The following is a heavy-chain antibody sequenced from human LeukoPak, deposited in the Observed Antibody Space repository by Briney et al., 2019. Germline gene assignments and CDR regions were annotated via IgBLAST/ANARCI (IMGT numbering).Heavy chain of an antibody. V-gene: IGHV1-69*04. CDR3: ARGRVCSGGTCYSGRDYFDY. D-gene: IGHD2-15*01. Sequence: SVKVSCKASGGTFSNYAISWVRQAPGQGLEWMGRIIPILDVANYAQKFQGRVTITADKSTSTAYMELSSLRSDDTAVYYCARGRVCSGGTCYSGRDYFDYWGQGTLVTVSS. CDR1: GGTFSNYA. J-gene: IGHJ4*02. CDR2: IIPILDVA.